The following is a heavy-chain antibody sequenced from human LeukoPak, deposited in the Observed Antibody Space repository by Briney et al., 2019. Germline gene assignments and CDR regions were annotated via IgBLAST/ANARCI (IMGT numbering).Heavy chain of an antibody. V-gene: IGHV1-46*01. CDR2: INPSGGST. J-gene: IGHJ4*02. CDR3: ARGSHYSSGTLT. CDR1: GYTFINYY. D-gene: IGHD3-22*01. Sequence: ASVKVSCKASGYTFINYYMHWVRQAPGQGLEWMGIINPSGGSTSCGQKFQGRVTMTRDMSTSTFYMELSSLRFEDTAVYYCARGSHYSSGTLTWGQGTLVTVSS.